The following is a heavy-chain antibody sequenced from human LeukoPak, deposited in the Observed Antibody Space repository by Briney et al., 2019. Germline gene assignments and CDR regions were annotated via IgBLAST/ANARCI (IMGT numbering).Heavy chain of an antibody. V-gene: IGHV4-34*01. CDR2: INHSGST. Sequence: PSETLSLTCAVYGVSFSGYYWSWIRQPPGKGLEWIGEINHSGSTNYNPALKSRVTISVDTSKNQFSQKLSSVTAADTAVYYGERSIPGRSIDYWGQGTLVTVSS. D-gene: IGHD6-6*01. CDR3: ERSIPGRSIDY. J-gene: IGHJ4*02. CDR1: GVSFSGYY.